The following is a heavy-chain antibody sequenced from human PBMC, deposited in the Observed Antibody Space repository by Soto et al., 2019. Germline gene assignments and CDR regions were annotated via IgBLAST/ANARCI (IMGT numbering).Heavy chain of an antibody. CDR1: GVSFRNYA. V-gene: IGHV3-23*01. D-gene: IGHD3-22*01. Sequence: PGGSLRLSCAASGVSFRNYAMAWVRQAPGKGLEWVSGISGSGGATNYVDFVKGRFVISRDNSRNTVYLQMNSLRAEDTALYFCAKGRYYDSSRPAFDHWGQGALVTVSS. CDR3: AKGRYYDSSRPAFDH. J-gene: IGHJ4*02. CDR2: ISGSGGAT.